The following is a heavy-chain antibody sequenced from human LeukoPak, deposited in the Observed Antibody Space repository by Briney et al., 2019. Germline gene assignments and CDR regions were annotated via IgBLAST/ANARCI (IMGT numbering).Heavy chain of an antibody. CDR3: ARSYNYYDSSGPSGY. D-gene: IGHD3-22*01. CDR1: GYTFTSYG. CDR2: ISAYNGNT. J-gene: IGHJ4*02. V-gene: IGHV1-18*01. Sequence: ASVKVSCKASGYTFTSYGISWVRQAPGQGLEWMGRISAYNGNTNYAQKLQGRVTMTTDTSTSTAYMELRRLRSDDTAVYYCARSYNYYDSSGPSGYWGQGTLVTVSS.